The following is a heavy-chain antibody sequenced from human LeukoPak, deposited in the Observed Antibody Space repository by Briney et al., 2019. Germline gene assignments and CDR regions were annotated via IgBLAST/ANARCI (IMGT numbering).Heavy chain of an antibody. CDR1: GYTFTSYG. J-gene: IGHJ4*02. D-gene: IGHD3-22*01. V-gene: IGHV1-18*01. CDR2: ISAYNGNT. Sequence: ASVKVSCKASGYTFTSYGISWVRQAPGQGLEWMGWISAYNGNTNYAQNLQGRVTMTTDTSTTTVYMELRSLRPDDTAVYYCARDRRYYDSSGYYHFDYWGQGTLVTVSS. CDR3: ARDRRYYDSSGYYHFDY.